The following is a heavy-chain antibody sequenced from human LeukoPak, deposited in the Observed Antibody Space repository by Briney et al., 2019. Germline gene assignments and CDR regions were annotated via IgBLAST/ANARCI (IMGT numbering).Heavy chain of an antibody. CDR1: GGTFSSYA. Sequence: ASVKVSCKASGGTFSSYAISWVRQAPGQGLEWMGRIIPILGIANYAQKFQGRVTITADKSTSTAYMELSSLRSEDTAVYYCARSSLEFSSSWSMGSFDYWGQGTLVTASS. J-gene: IGHJ4*02. D-gene: IGHD6-13*01. CDR3: ARSSLEFSSSWSMGSFDY. V-gene: IGHV1-69*04. CDR2: IIPILGIA.